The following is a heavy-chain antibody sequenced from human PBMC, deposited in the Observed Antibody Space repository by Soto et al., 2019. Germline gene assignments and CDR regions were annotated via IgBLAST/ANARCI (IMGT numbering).Heavy chain of an antibody. J-gene: IGHJ6*02. V-gene: IGHV3-15*07. Sequence: EVQLVESGGGLVKPGGSLRLSCAASGITFSKAWMNWVRQAPGKGLEWVGRVKSKIDGGTTDYAAPVNGRFTISRDESKNTLYLQMNSLKTEDTAVYYCTTYCSSTSCDSYYYHTMDGWGQGTTVTVSS. CDR1: GITFSKAW. CDR3: TTYCSSTSCDSYYYHTMDG. CDR2: VKSKIDGGTT. D-gene: IGHD2-2*01.